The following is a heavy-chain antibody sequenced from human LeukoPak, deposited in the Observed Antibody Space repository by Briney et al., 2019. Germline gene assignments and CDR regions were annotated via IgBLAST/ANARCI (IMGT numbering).Heavy chain of an antibody. CDR1: GYTFTSYD. Sequence: ASVKVSCKASGYTFTSYDINWVRQATGQGLEWMGWMNPNSGNTGYAQKFQGRVTMTRNTSISTAYMELSSLRSEDTAVYYCVSGIVGAWYYFDYWGQGTLVTVSS. CDR2: MNPNSGNT. CDR3: VSGIVGAWYYFDY. J-gene: IGHJ4*02. V-gene: IGHV1-8*01. D-gene: IGHD1-26*01.